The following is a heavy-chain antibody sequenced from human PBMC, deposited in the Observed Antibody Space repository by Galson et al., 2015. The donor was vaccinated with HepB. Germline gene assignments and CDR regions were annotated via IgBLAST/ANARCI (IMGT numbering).Heavy chain of an antibody. V-gene: IGHV3-30*04. CDR3: ARDGGYGGNSPDAFGI. Sequence: SLRLSCAASGFTFSSYAMHWVRQAPGKGLEWVAVISYDGSNKYYADSVKGRFTISRDNSKNTLYLQMNSLRAEDTAVYYCARDGGYGGNSPDAFGIWGQGTMVTVSS. J-gene: IGHJ3*02. CDR2: ISYDGSNK. CDR1: GFTFSSYA. D-gene: IGHD4-23*01.